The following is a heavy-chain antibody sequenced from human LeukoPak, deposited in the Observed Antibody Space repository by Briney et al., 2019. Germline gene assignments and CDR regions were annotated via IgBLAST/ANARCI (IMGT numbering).Heavy chain of an antibody. CDR3: ARHYLGGNYPDYFNH. CDR2: IYYSGNT. D-gene: IGHD1-26*01. J-gene: IGHJ4*02. CDR1: GFTFSNYA. Sequence: GTLRLSCAVSGFTFSNYAMSWVRQAPGKGLEWIGSIYYSGNTYYNPSLKSRVTISIDTSKNQFSLNLNSVTAADTALYSCARHYLGGNYPDYFNHWGQGTLVTVSS. V-gene: IGHV4-39*01.